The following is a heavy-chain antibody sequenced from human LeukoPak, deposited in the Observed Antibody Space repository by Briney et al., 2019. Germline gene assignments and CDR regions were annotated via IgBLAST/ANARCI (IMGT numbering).Heavy chain of an antibody. CDR1: GGTFITYA. J-gene: IGHJ4*02. V-gene: IGHV1-69*04. CDR3: ARGQWVGASEY. Sequence: SVKVSCKASGGTFITYAISWVRQAPGQGLEWMGRIIPILNITNYAQKFQGRVTITADKSTNTAYMELSNLRSEDTAVYYCARGQWVGASEYWGQGTLLTVSS. CDR2: IIPILNIT. D-gene: IGHD1-26*01.